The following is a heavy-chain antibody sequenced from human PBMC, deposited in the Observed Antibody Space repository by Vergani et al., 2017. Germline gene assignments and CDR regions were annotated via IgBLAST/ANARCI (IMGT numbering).Heavy chain of an antibody. CDR1: GFTSSSYW. J-gene: IGHJ4*02. CDR2: IKQDGSEK. V-gene: IGHV3-7*01. CDR3: GRLSEAQQYLT. Sequence: EVQLVESGGGLVQPGGSLRLSCAASGFTSSSYWMSWVRQAPGKGLEWVANIKQDGSEKYYVDSVKGRFTISRDNAKNSLYLQMNSLRAEDTAVYYCGRLSEAQQYLTWGQGTLLTVSS. D-gene: IGHD2/OR15-2a*01.